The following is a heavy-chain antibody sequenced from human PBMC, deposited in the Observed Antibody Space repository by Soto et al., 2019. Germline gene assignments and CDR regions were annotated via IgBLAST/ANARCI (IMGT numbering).Heavy chain of an antibody. J-gene: IGHJ4*02. CDR3: ARAYGATWYFFGY. D-gene: IGHD6-13*01. CDR2: LFSGGDT. V-gene: IGHV3-66*01. CDR1: GFTVNTYH. Sequence: GGSLRLSCAASGFTVNTYHVSWVRQAPGKGLEWVAVLFSGGDTKYGDSMKGRVTLSRDNSKNTLYLQMNNLRAEDTAVYYCARAYGATWYFFGYWGQGSMVNVSS.